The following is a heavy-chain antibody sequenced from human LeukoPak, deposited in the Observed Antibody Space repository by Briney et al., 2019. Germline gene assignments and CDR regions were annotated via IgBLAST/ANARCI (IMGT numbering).Heavy chain of an antibody. CDR2: ISSSSSYI. CDR3: AREGSSSSWYPFDY. CDR1: GFTFSSYE. J-gene: IGHJ4*02. D-gene: IGHD6-13*01. V-gene: IGHV3-21*01. Sequence: GGSLRLSCAASGFTFSSYEMNWVRQAPGKGLEWVSSISSSSSYIYYADSVKGRFTISRDNAKNSLYLQMNSLRAEDTAVYYCAREGSSSSWYPFDYWGQGTLVTVSS.